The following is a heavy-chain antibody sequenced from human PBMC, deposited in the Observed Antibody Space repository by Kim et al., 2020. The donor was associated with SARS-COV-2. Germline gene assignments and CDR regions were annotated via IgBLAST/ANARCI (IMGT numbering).Heavy chain of an antibody. J-gene: IGHJ3*02. CDR1: GGSISSYY. Sequence: SETLSITCTVSGGSISSYYWSWIRKPPGKGLEWIGYIYYSGSTNYNPSLKSRVTISVDTSKNQFSLKLSSVTAADTAVYYCARPYSGSYYAGDAFDIWGQGTMVTVSS. CDR2: IYYSGST. V-gene: IGHV4-59*08. D-gene: IGHD1-26*01. CDR3: ARPYSGSYYAGDAFDI.